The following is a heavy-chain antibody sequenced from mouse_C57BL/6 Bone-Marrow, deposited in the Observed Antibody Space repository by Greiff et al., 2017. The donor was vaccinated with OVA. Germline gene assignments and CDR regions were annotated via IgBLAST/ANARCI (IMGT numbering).Heavy chain of an antibody. CDR1: GYTFTGYW. D-gene: IGHD2-14*01. Sequence: LVESGAELMKPGASVKLSCKATGYTFTGYWIDWVKQRPGHGLEWIGEILPDSGSTSYNEKFKGKATFTVDKSSNTAYMELSSLTTEDSAVYYWARDRTGICDYWGQGTTLTVSA. J-gene: IGHJ2*01. V-gene: IGHV1-9*01. CDR3: ARDRTGICDY. CDR2: ILPDSGST.